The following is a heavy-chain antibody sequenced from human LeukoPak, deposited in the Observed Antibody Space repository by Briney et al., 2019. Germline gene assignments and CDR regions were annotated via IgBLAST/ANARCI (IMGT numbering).Heavy chain of an antibody. CDR2: IYYSGST. Sequence: PSETLSLTCTVSGGSISSYYWSWIRQPPGKGLEWIGYIYYSGSTNYNPSLKSRVTISVDTSKNQFSLKLCSVTAADTAVYYCARADSSGWNDAFDIWGQGTMVTVSS. CDR3: ARADSSGWNDAFDI. V-gene: IGHV4-59*01. D-gene: IGHD6-19*01. J-gene: IGHJ3*02. CDR1: GGSISSYY.